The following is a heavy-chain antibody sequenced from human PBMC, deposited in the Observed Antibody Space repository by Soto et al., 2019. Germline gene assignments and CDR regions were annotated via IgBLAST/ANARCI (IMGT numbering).Heavy chain of an antibody. CDR2: ISAYNGNT. V-gene: IGHV1-18*01. J-gene: IGHJ6*02. Sequence: ASVKVSCKASGYTFTNFGISWVRQAPGQGLEWMGWISAYNGNTNYAQKFQGRVTMTTDTSTSTAYMEVRSLRFDDTAVYYCARVGLGPYGMDVWGQGTTVTVSS. CDR3: ARVGLGPYGMDV. CDR1: GYTFTNFG.